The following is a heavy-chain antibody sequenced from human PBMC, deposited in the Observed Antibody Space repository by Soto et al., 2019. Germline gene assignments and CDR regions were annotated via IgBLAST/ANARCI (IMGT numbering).Heavy chain of an antibody. CDR2: IGTAGDT. J-gene: IGHJ6*02. V-gene: IGHV3-13*01. CDR1: GFTFSSYD. CDR3: ARGYCTNGVCWGGYYGMYV. Sequence: EVQLVESGGGLVQPGGSLRLSCAASGFTFSSYDMHWVRQATGKGLEWVSAIGTAGDTYYPGSVKGRFTISRENAKNSLYLQMNSLRAGDTAVYYCARGYCTNGVCWGGYYGMYVWGQGTTVTVSS. D-gene: IGHD2-8*01.